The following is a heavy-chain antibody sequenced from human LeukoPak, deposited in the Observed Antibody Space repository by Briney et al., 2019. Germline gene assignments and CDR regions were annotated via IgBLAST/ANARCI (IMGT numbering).Heavy chain of an antibody. CDR2: IYYSGST. CDR3: ARVGGYDSSGFNWFDP. Sequence: SETLSLTCTVSGGSISSYYWSWIRQPPGKGLEWIGYIYYSGSTNYNPSLKSRVTISVDTSKNQFSLKLGSVTAADTAVYYCARVGGYDSSGFNWFDPWGQGTLVTVSS. CDR1: GGSISSYY. J-gene: IGHJ5*02. D-gene: IGHD3-22*01. V-gene: IGHV4-59*01.